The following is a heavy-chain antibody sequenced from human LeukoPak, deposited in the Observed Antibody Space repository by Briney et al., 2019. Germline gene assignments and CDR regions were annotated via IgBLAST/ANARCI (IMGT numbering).Heavy chain of an antibody. CDR2: IKQDGSEK. V-gene: IGHV3-7*01. CDR3: ARVPGSTSCPSFDY. D-gene: IGHD2-2*01. CDR1: GFTFSSYW. Sequence: AGGSLRLSCAASGFTFSSYWMSWVRQAPGKGLEWVANIKQDGSEKYYVDSVKGRFTISRDNAKNSLYLQMNSLRAEDTAVYYCARVPGSTSCPSFDYWGQGTLVTVSS. J-gene: IGHJ4*02.